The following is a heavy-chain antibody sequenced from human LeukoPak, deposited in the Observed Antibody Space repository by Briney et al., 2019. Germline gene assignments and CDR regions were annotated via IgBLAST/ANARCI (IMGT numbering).Heavy chain of an antibody. CDR1: GFTLSSYG. Sequence: GESLRLSCPVSGFTLSSYGMHCVRQAAGKGLEWVAVIWYDGSNKYYADSVKGRFTISRDNSKNTLYLQMNSLRAEDTAVYYCAKDSSTTPTEGLPSDYWGQGTLVTVSS. CDR3: AKDSSTTPTEGLPSDY. J-gene: IGHJ4*02. CDR2: IWYDGSNK. D-gene: IGHD5/OR15-5a*01. V-gene: IGHV3-33*06.